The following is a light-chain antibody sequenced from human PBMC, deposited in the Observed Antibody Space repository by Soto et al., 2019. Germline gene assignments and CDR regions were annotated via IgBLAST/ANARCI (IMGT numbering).Light chain of an antibody. CDR1: SSDVGSYNL. Sequence: QSALTQPASVSGSPGQSITISCTGTSSDVGSYNLVSWYQQHPGKAPKLMIYEGSKRPSGVSNRFSGSKSGNTASLTISGLQAEDEADYYCCSYARSRVVFGGGTKLTVL. J-gene: IGLJ2*01. CDR3: CSYARSRVV. V-gene: IGLV2-23*01. CDR2: EGS.